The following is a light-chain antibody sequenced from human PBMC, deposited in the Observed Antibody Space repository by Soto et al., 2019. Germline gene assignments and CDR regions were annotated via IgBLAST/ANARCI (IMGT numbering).Light chain of an antibody. CDR3: QQRSNWPIT. V-gene: IGKV3-11*01. Sequence: EIVLTQSLATLSVSPGERATLSCLASQSISSNLVWYQQKAGQAPRLLIYGASTRATGIPARFSGSGSGTDFTLTISSLEPEDFAVYYCQQRSNWPITFGQGTLLGIK. J-gene: IGKJ5*01. CDR2: GAS. CDR1: QSISSN.